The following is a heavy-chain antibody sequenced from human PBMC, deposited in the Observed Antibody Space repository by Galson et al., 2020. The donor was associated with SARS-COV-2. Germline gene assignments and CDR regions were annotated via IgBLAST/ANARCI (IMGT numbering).Heavy chain of an antibody. D-gene: IGHD1-26*01. CDR1: GDSVSSAGYY. Sequence: SETLSLTCTVSGDSVSSAGYYWSWLRQHPGKGPEWIGYIQSSGSTYYNPSLKSRVTISADPSKTHFSLALSSVTGADTADYYCARVSGAYDTEYWGQVILVIVSS. V-gene: IGHV4-31*03. J-gene: IGHJ4*02. CDR3: ARVSGAYDTEY. CDR2: IQSSGST.